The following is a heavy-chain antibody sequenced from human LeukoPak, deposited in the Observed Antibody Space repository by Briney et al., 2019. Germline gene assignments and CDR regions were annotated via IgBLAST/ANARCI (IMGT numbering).Heavy chain of an antibody. CDR3: VHSLGGYSSGYNFDY. J-gene: IGHJ4*02. CDR1: GYTLTELS. V-gene: IGHV1-24*01. CDR2: FDPEDGET. Sequence: ASVKVPCKVSGYTLTELSMHWVRQAPGKGLEWMGGFDPEDGETIYAQKFQGRVTMTEDTSTDTAYMELSSLRSEDTAVYYCVHSLGGYSSGYNFDYWGQGTLVTVSS. D-gene: IGHD3-22*01.